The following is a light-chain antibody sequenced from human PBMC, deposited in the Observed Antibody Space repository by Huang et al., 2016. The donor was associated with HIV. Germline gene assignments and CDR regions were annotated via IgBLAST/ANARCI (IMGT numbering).Light chain of an antibody. Sequence: DIQMTQSPSSLSASVGDRVTITCRATQSVTKYLNWYQQKPGKAPKLLILGASSLQTGVPSRFSGSGSGTDFTLTISSLQPEDFATYYCQQSSSPPPTFGPGTKVDIK. CDR2: GAS. CDR3: QQSSSPPPT. CDR1: QSVTKY. J-gene: IGKJ3*01. V-gene: IGKV1-39*01.